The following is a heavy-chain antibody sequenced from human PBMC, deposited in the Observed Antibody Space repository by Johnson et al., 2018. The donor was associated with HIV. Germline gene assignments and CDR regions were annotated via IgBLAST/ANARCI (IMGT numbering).Heavy chain of an antibody. CDR3: ARGPILEWLSGDGFDM. D-gene: IGHD3-3*01. J-gene: IGHJ3*02. V-gene: IGHV3-53*01. CDR2: IYKGGFV. Sequence: VQLVESGGGLIQPGGSLRLSCAASGFTVSTKYMTWVRQAPGKGLECVSVIYKGGFVHYADSVKGRFTISRDNSKNTLYLQMNNLRVEDTAMYYCARGPILEWLSGDGFDMWGQGTKVTVSS. CDR1: GFTVSTKY.